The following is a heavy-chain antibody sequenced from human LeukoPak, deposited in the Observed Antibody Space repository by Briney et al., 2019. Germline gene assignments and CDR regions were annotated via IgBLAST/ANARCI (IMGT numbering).Heavy chain of an antibody. V-gene: IGHV4-59*08. CDR3: ARVSSWYRFYFDY. Sequence: PSETLSLTCTVSGGSISSYYWSWIRQPPGKGLEWIGYIYYSGSTNYNPSLKSRVTISVDTSKNQFSLKLSSVTAADTAVYYCARVSSWYRFYFDYWGQGTLVTVSS. D-gene: IGHD6-13*01. CDR1: GGSISSYY. J-gene: IGHJ4*02. CDR2: IYYSGST.